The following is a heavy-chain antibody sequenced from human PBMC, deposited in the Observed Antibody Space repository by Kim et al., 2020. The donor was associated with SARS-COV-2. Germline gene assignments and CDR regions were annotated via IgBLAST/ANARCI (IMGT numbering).Heavy chain of an antibody. CDR1: GGSFSGYY. CDR3: ARGGFVSVWSTVTTILDY. Sequence: SETLSLTCAVYGGSFSGYYWSWIRQPPGKGLEWIGEINHSGSTNYNPSLKSRVTISVDTSKNQFSLKLSSVTAADTAVYYCARGGFVSVWSTVTTILDYWGQGTLVTVSS. V-gene: IGHV4-34*01. J-gene: IGHJ4*02. CDR2: INHSGST. D-gene: IGHD2-21*02.